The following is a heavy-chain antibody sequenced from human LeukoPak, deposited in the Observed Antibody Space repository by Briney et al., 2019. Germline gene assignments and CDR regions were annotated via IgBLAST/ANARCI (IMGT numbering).Heavy chain of an antibody. J-gene: IGHJ3*02. CDR2: ISSSSSYI. V-gene: IGHV3-21*01. D-gene: IGHD6-19*01. CDR3: ARAAYSSGWHAFDI. CDR1: GFTFSSYS. Sequence: GGSLRLSCAASGFTFSSYSMNWVRQAPGKGLEWVSSISSSSSYIYYADSVKGRFTISRENAKNSLYLQMNSLRAGDTAVYYCARAAYSSGWHAFDIWGQGTMVTVSS.